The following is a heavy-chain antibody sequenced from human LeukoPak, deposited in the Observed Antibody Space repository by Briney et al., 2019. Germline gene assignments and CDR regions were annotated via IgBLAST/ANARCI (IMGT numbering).Heavy chain of an antibody. CDR1: GGSIRSYY. CDR2: IYYSGST. V-gene: IGHV4-59*01. D-gene: IGHD2-15*01. Sequence: SSETLSLTCTVSGGSIRSYYWSWIRQSPGKELEWIGYIYYSGSTNYNPSLKSRVTISVDTSKNQFSLKLSSVTAADTAVYYCAAGKRGTYSSPLYYYYYYMDVWGKGTTVTVSS. CDR3: AAGKRGTYSSPLYYYYYYMDV. J-gene: IGHJ6*03.